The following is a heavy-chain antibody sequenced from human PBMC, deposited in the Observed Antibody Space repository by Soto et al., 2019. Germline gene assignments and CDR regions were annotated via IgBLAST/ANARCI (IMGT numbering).Heavy chain of an antibody. J-gene: IGHJ6*02. CDR3: AKNQLLWFGELLSASMDV. D-gene: IGHD3-10*01. CDR1: GFTFSSYG. CDR2: ISYDGSNK. V-gene: IGHV3-30*18. Sequence: VGSLRLSCAASGFTFSSYGMHWVRQAPGKGLEWVAVISYDGSNKYYADSVKGRFTISRDNSKNTLYLQMNSLRAEDTAVYYCAKNQLLWFGELLSASMDVWGQGTTVTVSS.